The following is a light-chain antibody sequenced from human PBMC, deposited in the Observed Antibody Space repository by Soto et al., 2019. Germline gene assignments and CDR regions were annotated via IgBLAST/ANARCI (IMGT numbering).Light chain of an antibody. J-gene: IGKJ4*01. Sequence: EIVLTQSPATLSLSPGERATLSCRASQSVSSYFAWYQQKPAQAPRLLIYDASNRATGIPARFSGSGSGTDFSVTISSLEPEDFAVYYCQQRSNWPGTFGGGTKVEIK. V-gene: IGKV3-11*01. CDR1: QSVSSY. CDR3: QQRSNWPGT. CDR2: DAS.